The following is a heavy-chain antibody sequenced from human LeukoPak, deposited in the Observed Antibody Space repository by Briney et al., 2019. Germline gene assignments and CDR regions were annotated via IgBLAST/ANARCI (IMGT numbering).Heavy chain of an antibody. CDR2: IGTTGDT. D-gene: IGHD5-18*01. CDR1: GFTFTTYD. J-gene: IGHJ4*02. V-gene: IGHV3-13*01. CDR3: ASLTARYSYGRMLNY. Sequence: HSGGSLRLSCAASGFTFTTYDMHWVRQATGKGLEWVSAIGTTGDTYYPGSVKGRFTISRENAKNSLYLQMNSLRAEDTAVYYCASLTARYSYGRMLNYWGQGTLVTVSS.